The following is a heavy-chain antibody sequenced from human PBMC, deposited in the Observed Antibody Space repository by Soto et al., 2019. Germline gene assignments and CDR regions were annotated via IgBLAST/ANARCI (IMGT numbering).Heavy chain of an antibody. CDR2: IYYSGST. CDR1: GGSISSYY. V-gene: IGHV4-59*08. Sequence: PSETLSLTCTVSGGSISSYYWSWIRQPPGKGLEWIGYIYYSGSTNYNPSLKSRVTISVDTSKNQFSLKLSSVTAADTAVYYCARNYDSGYDYWGQGALVTVSS. CDR3: ARNYDSGYDY. J-gene: IGHJ4*02. D-gene: IGHD3-22*01.